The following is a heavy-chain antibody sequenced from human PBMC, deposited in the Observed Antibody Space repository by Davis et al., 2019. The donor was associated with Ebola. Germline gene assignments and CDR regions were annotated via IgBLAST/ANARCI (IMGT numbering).Heavy chain of an antibody. J-gene: IGHJ6*02. CDR1: GYTFASYD. V-gene: IGHV1-8*01. CDR2: MDPNSGNT. Sequence: ASVKVSCKASGYTFASYDINWVRQATGQGLEWMGWMDPNSGNTGYAQMFQDRLTMTRNTSISTAHMELSSLRSEDTAVYFCARGLDGDYGMDVWGQGTTVIVS. CDR3: ARGLDGDYGMDV. D-gene: IGHD4-17*01.